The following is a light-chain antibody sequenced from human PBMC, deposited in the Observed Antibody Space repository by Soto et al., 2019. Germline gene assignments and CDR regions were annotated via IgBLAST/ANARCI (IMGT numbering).Light chain of an antibody. J-gene: IGKJ5*01. CDR3: QQYNSYSTIT. CDR2: KAS. V-gene: IGKV1-5*03. Sequence: IQMTQSPSTLSASLGDRVTITCRASQSISSWLAWYQQKPGKAPKLLIYKASSLESGVPSRFSGSGSGTEFTLTISSLQPADFATYYCQQYNSYSTITFGQGTRLEI. CDR1: QSISSW.